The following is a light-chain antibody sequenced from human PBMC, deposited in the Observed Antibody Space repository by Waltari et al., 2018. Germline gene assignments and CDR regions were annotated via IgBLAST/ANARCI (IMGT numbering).Light chain of an antibody. V-gene: IGKV3-11*01. CDR3: QQGSILPLT. Sequence: VLTQSPATLSLSAGEIATLSCRASQSVFNYLAWYQQKPGQHPRLFIYDTSKRATGIPARFSGSGSGTDFTLTISNLEAEDFALYYCQQGSILPLTFGGGTKVEIK. CDR1: QSVFNY. CDR2: DTS. J-gene: IGKJ4*01.